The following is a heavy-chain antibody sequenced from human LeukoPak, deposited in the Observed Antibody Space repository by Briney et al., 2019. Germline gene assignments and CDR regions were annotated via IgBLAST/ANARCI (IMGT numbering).Heavy chain of an antibody. V-gene: IGHV3-23*01. CDR1: GFTFRNYA. Sequence: GGSLRLSCAASGFTFRNYATSWVRQAPGKGLEWVSGISGSGGSTYYADSVKGRFTISRDISKNTLYLQMNSLRAEDTAVYFCAESMGLYYYYGMDVWGQGTTVTVSS. CDR3: AESMGLYYYYGMDV. D-gene: IGHD2/OR15-2a*01. CDR2: ISGSGGST. J-gene: IGHJ6*02.